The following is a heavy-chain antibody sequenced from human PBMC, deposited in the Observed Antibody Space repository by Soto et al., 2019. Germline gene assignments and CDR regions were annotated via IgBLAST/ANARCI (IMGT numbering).Heavy chain of an antibody. CDR1: GGSFSGYY. J-gene: IGHJ4*02. D-gene: IGHD2-21*01. Sequence: QVQLQQWGAGLLKPSETLSLTCAVYGGSFSGYYWSWIRQPPGKGLEWIGEINHSGSTNYNPSLKSRVTLSVDTAKNQFSLKLSAVTAADTAVYYCARGAFRAANVMRYYFDYWGQGTLVTVSS. CDR3: ARGAFRAANVMRYYFDY. V-gene: IGHV4-34*01. CDR2: INHSGST.